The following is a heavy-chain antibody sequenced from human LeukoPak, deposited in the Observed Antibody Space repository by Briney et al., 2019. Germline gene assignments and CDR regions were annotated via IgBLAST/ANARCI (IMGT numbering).Heavy chain of an antibody. J-gene: IGHJ4*02. V-gene: IGHV3-30*04. CDR2: ISCDGSNK. CDR1: GFTFSGYA. Sequence: PGGSLRLSCAASGFTFSGYAMHWVRPAPGKGLEWVAVISCDGSNKYYADSVKGRFTISRDNSKNTLYLQMNSLRAEDTAVYYCAREISGYDDYYFDYWGQGTLVTVSS. CDR3: AREISGYDDYYFDY. D-gene: IGHD5-12*01.